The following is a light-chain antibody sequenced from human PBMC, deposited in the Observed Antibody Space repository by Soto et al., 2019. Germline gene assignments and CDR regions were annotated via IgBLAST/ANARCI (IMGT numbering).Light chain of an antibody. Sequence: QAVLTQPGSVCECTGLSIIISSTGTSRDVGGYNYVSWYQQHPGKAPKLMIYEVSNRPSGVSNRFSGSKSGNTASLTISGLQAEDEADYYCSSYTSSSTLALYVFGTGTKVTVL. CDR2: EVS. CDR3: SSYTSSSTLALYV. J-gene: IGLJ1*01. V-gene: IGLV2-14*01. CDR1: SRDVGGYNY.